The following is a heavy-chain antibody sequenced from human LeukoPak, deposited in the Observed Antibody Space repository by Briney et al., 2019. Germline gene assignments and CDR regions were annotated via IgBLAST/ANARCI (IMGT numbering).Heavy chain of an antibody. CDR3: ARDRANNWFDP. J-gene: IGHJ5*02. CDR2: IYYSRIT. Sequence: SETLSLTCTVSGGSISSYYWSWIRQPPGKGLEWIGYIYYSRITNYNPSLKSRVTISVDTSKNQFSLKLSSVTAADTAVYYCARDRANNWFDPWGQGTLVTVSS. V-gene: IGHV4-59*01. CDR1: GGSISSYY.